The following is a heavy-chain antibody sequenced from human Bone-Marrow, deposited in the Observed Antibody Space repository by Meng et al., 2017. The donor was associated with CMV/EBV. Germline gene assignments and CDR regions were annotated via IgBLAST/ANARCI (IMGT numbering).Heavy chain of an antibody. CDR2: ISSSSSYI. CDR1: GFTFSSYS. CDR3: ARDSSRYDFWSGPNWFDP. Sequence: GGSLRLSCAASGFTFSSYSMNWVRQAPGKGLEWVSSISSSSSYIYYADSVKGRFTISRDNAKNSLYLQMNSLRAEETAVYYCARDSSRYDFWSGPNWFDPWGQGTLVTVSS. J-gene: IGHJ5*02. V-gene: IGHV3-21*01. D-gene: IGHD3-3*01.